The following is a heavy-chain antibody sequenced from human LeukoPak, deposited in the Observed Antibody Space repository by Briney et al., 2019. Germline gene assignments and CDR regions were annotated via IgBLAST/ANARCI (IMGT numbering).Heavy chain of an antibody. Sequence: SETLSLTCTVSGGSISSYYWSWIRQPPGKGLEWIGYIYYSGSTNYNPSLKSRVTISVDTSKNRFSLKLSSVTAADTAVYYCARSEGREMATTDYWGQGTLVTVSS. CDR2: IYYSGST. CDR1: GGSISSYY. V-gene: IGHV4-59*01. D-gene: IGHD5-24*01. J-gene: IGHJ4*02. CDR3: ARSEGREMATTDY.